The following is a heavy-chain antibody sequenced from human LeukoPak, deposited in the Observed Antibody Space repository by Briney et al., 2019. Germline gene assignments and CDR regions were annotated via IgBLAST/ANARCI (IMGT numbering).Heavy chain of an antibody. V-gene: IGHV3-23*01. J-gene: IGHJ4*02. CDR3: ARKSASGNYPLDY. CDR2: ISADSAAT. D-gene: IGHD3-10*01. CDR1: GFTFSNYA. Sequence: PGGSLRLSCAASGFTFSNYAMSWVRQAPGKGLEWVSVISADSAATFYADSVKGRFTISRDNGRNTVFLQMSSLRAEDTALYYCARKSASGNYPLDYGGQGTLVTVSS.